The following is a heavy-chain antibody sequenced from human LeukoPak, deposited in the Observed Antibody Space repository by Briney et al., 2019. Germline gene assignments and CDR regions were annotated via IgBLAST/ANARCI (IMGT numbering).Heavy chain of an antibody. CDR3: AVKLGYCSGGSCTGRFDP. J-gene: IGHJ5*02. CDR2: MNPNSGNT. Sequence: GASVKVSCKASGYTFTSYDINWVRQATGQGLEWMGWMNPNSGNTGYAQKFQGRVTMTRNTSISTAYMELSSLRSEDTAVYYCAVKLGYCSGGSCTGRFDPWGQGTLVTVPS. CDR1: GYTFTSYD. D-gene: IGHD2-15*01. V-gene: IGHV1-8*01.